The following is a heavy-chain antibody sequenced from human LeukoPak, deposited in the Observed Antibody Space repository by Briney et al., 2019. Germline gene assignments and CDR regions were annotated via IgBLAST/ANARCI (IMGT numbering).Heavy chain of an antibody. CDR1: GFSLSDYY. J-gene: IGHJ4*02. V-gene: IGHV3-11*04. CDR2: ISSRASTI. CDR3: ASGRFGFYHFDY. Sequence: GGSLRLSCAVSGFSLSDYYMNWVRQAPGKGLEWLSYISSRASTIYYADSVKGRFTVSRHNAKHSLYLKRNTLTAEDTAVYYCASGRFGFYHFDYCGQGTLVTVHS. D-gene: IGHD5-18*01.